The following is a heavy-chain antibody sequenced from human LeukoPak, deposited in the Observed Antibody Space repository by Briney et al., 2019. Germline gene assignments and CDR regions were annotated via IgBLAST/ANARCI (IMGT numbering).Heavy chain of an antibody. CDR1: GYTFTKYY. V-gene: IGHV1-46*01. J-gene: IGHJ6*03. D-gene: IGHD1-26*01. Sequence: ASVKVSCKASGYTFTKYYIHWVRQAPGQGLEWMGMINPSDGATTYAQRFQGRVTMTRDMSTTTVYMDLRSLRSEDTAVYFCAREQSGLLSGSVGVLFAMYYTYYYMDVWGRGTTVTVSS. CDR3: AREQSGLLSGSVGVLFAMYYTYYYMDV. CDR2: INPSDGAT.